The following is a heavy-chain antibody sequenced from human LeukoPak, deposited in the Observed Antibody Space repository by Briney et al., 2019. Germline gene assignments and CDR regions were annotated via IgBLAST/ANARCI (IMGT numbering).Heavy chain of an antibody. D-gene: IGHD3-10*01. V-gene: IGHV1-18*01. CDR2: INAYNGNT. CDR1: GYTFVNYG. J-gene: IGHJ4*02. Sequence: ASVRVSCKASGYTFVNYGFAWVRQAPGQGLEWMAWINAYNGNTKYAQRLQDRVTVTTDTSTNTAYMELRSLTSDDTAVYYCAREPISSGSYYPRSDYWGRGTLVTVSS. CDR3: AREPISSGSYYPRSDY.